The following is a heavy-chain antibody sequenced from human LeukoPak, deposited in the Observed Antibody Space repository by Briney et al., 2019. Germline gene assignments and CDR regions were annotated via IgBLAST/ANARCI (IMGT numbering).Heavy chain of an antibody. CDR3: TRGEAARPDY. CDR1: GFTFSNYG. CDR2: ISSSSRNI. D-gene: IGHD6-6*01. V-gene: IGHV3-48*04. Sequence: GGSLRLSCAASGFTFSNYGMNWVRQAPGKGLEWVSYISSSSRNINYADSVRGRFTISRNNAESSLYLQMNSLRVDDRAIYYCTRGEAARPDYWGQGTLVTVSS. J-gene: IGHJ4*02.